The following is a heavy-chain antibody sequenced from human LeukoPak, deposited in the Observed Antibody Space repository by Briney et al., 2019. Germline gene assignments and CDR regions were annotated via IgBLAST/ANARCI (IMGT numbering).Heavy chain of an antibody. V-gene: IGHV1-8*01. Sequence: ASVKVSCEASGYTFTSYDINWVRQATGQGLEWKGWMNPNSGNTGYAQKFQGRVTMTKNTSITTAYMELSSLRSEDTAVYYCARALSWTTDSYYYMDVWGKGTTVTVSS. J-gene: IGHJ6*03. D-gene: IGHD3/OR15-3a*01. CDR3: ARALSWTTDSYYYMDV. CDR1: GYTFTSYD. CDR2: MNPNSGNT.